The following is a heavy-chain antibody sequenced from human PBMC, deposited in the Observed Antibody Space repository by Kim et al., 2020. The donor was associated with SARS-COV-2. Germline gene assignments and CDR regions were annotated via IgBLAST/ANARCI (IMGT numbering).Heavy chain of an antibody. CDR2: GTA. Sequence: GTANYAQKFQGRVTITADESTSTAYMELSSLRSEDTAVHYCARLIGRSAYWGQGTLVTVSS. CDR3: ARLIGRSAY. J-gene: IGHJ4*02. V-gene: IGHV1-69*01. D-gene: IGHD3-10*01.